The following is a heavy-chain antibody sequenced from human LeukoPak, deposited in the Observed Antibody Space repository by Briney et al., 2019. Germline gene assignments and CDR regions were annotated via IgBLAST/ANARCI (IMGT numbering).Heavy chain of an antibody. V-gene: IGHV4-30-2*01. CDR1: GGSISSGGYY. J-gene: IGHJ4*02. CDR3: ARFRTKGQLGLFDY. Sequence: PSETLSLTCTVSGGSISSGGYYWSWIRQPPGKGLEWIGYIYHSGSTYYNPSLKSRVTISVDRSKNQFSLKLSSVTAADTAVYYCARFRTKGQLGLFDYWGQGTLVTVSS. CDR2: IYHSGST. D-gene: IGHD6-13*01.